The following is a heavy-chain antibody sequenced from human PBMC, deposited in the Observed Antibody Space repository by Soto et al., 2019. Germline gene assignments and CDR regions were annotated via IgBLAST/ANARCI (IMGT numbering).Heavy chain of an antibody. J-gene: IGHJ6*02. CDR2: IWFDGSNK. CDR1: GFMFSSYG. Sequence: QVQLVESGGGVVQPGRSLRLSCAASGFMFSSYGMHWVRQAPGKGLEWVAVIWFDGSNKYYAESVKGRFTISRDISKDTVYLQMNSLRAEDTAVYYCARDVVSRGGFQYKYYYYGMDVWGQGTTVTVSS. CDR3: ARDVVSRGGFQYKYYYYGMDV. D-gene: IGHD2-2*01. V-gene: IGHV3-33*01.